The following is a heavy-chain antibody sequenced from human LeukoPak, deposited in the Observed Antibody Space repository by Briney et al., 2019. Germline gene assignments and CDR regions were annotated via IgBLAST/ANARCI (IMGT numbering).Heavy chain of an antibody. CDR2: ISHSENT. Sequence: PSETLSLTCTVSGYSISSSYFWGWIRQPPGTGLEWIGSISHSENTFYNPSLKSRVTISVDTSKNHFSLNLSAVTAADTAVYYCARARKYNRNPNWIDLWGQGVLVTVSS. D-gene: IGHD1-14*01. V-gene: IGHV4-38-2*02. J-gene: IGHJ5*02. CDR1: GYSISSSYF. CDR3: ARARKYNRNPNWIDL.